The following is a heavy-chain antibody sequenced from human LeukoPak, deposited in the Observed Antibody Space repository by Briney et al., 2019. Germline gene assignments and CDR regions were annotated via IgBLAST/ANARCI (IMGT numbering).Heavy chain of an antibody. CDR3: ARDPSNSGYDYLYYFDY. Sequence: ASVKVSCKASGYTFTNYYIHWVRQAPGQGLEWMGMIDPSGGSTSYAQNFQGRVTMTRDTSTSTVYMELNSLRSEDTAVYYCARDPSNSGYDYLYYFDYWGQGTLVTVSS. J-gene: IGHJ4*02. D-gene: IGHD5-12*01. V-gene: IGHV1-46*01. CDR1: GYTFTNYY. CDR2: IDPSGGST.